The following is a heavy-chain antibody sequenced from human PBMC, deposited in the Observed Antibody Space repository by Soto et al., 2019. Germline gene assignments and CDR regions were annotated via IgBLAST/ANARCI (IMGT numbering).Heavy chain of an antibody. Sequence: ASVKVSCKASGYTFTSYYMHWVRQAPGQGLEWMGIINPSGGSTSYAQKFQGRVTMTRDTSTSTVYMELSSLRSEDTAVYYCARAGGEIITATPSYYYYAMHVWGQETTVTTSS. D-gene: IGHD1-7*01. V-gene: IGHV1-46*01. CDR3: ARAGGEIITATPSYYYYAMHV. CDR2: INPSGGST. J-gene: IGHJ6*02. CDR1: GYTFTSYY.